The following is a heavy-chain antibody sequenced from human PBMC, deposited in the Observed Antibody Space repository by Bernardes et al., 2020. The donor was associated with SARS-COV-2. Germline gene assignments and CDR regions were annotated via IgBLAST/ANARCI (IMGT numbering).Heavy chain of an antibody. D-gene: IGHD3-10*01. CDR1: GFILTDYW. J-gene: IGHJ4*02. CDR2: MNEDGSIT. CDR3: ARDFGGNSDY. V-gene: IGHV3-74*01. Sequence: GGSLRLSCAASGFILTDYWMHWVRQAPGKGLVWVSRMNEDGSITDYADSVKGRFTIYRDNAKNTLYLQMNSLRVEDTAVDYCARDFGGNSDYWGQGTLV.